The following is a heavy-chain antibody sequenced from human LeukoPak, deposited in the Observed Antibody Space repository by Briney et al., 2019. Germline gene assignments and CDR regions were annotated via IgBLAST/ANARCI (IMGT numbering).Heavy chain of an antibody. CDR1: GFTFSNDW. CDR3: AKDLILGYSYRHHLDS. Sequence: GGSLRLSCAASGFTFSNDWMNWVRQAPGKGLEWVSAISGTGGTTHYADSVKGRFTISRDKSKNTLYLQMDSLRAEDTAVYYCAKDLILGYSYRHHLDSWGQGTLVTVSS. J-gene: IGHJ4*02. D-gene: IGHD5-18*01. CDR2: ISGTGGTT. V-gene: IGHV3-23*01.